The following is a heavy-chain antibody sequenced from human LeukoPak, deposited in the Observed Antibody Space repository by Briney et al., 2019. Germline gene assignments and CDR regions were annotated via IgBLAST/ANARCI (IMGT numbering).Heavy chain of an antibody. D-gene: IGHD3-3*01. CDR3: ARRRLRFLEWLSYTEFDY. CDR2: IYYSGST. V-gene: IGHV4-30-4*01. J-gene: IGHJ4*02. Sequence: SQTLSLTCTVSGGSISSGDYYWSWIRQPPGKGLEWIGYIYYSGSTYYNPSLKSRVTISVDTSKNQFSLRLSSVTAADTAVYYCARRRLRFLEWLSYTEFDYWGQGTLVTVSS. CDR1: GGSISSGDYY.